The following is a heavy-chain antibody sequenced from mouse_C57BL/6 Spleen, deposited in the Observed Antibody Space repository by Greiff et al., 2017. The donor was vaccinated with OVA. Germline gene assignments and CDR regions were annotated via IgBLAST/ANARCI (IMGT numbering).Heavy chain of an antibody. D-gene: IGHD2-4*01. CDR2: IHPNSGST. Sequence: QVQLKQPGAELVKPGASVKLSCKASGYTFTSYWMHWVKQRPGQGLEWIGMIHPNSGSTNYNEKFKSKATLTVDKSSSTVYMQLSSLTSEDSAVYYCARFFYDYSYYFDYWGQGTTLTVSS. V-gene: IGHV1-64*01. J-gene: IGHJ2*01. CDR1: GYTFTSYW. CDR3: ARFFYDYSYYFDY.